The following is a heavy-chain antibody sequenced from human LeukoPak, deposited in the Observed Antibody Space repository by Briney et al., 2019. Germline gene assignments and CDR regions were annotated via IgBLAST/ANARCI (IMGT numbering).Heavy chain of an antibody. D-gene: IGHD2-15*01. CDR2: IRYDGSNK. CDR3: AKVGGRVVAATKIDY. V-gene: IGHV3-30*02. J-gene: IGHJ4*02. Sequence: GGSLRLSCAASGFTFSDYYMSWVRQAPGKGLEWVAFIRYDGSNKYYADSVKGRFTISRDNSKNTLYLQMNSLRAEDTAVYYCAKVGGRVVAATKIDYWGQGTLVTVSS. CDR1: GFTFSDYY.